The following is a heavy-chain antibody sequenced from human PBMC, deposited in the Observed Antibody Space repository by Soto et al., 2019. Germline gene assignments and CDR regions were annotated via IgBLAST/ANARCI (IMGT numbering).Heavy chain of an antibody. V-gene: IGHV4-59*01. J-gene: IGHJ5*02. Sequence: SESLSLTCTVPSGSISSDFWRWIQKAPGKGLEWIGYISISGNTDYSPSLKSRATISADTSRNQFSLKLRSVNTADTAVYFCARGREDFHAGSGPRWMWLAPWGQGTLVTVS. CDR1: SGSISSDF. CDR3: ARGREDFHAGSGPRWMWLAP. D-gene: IGHD3-3*01. CDR2: ISISGNT.